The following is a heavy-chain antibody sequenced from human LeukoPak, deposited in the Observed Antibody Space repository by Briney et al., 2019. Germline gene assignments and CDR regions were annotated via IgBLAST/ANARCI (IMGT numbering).Heavy chain of an antibody. CDR2: LNWNGGIT. D-gene: IGHD4-17*01. Sequence: GGSLRLSCVASGFSFDDYGMTWVRQVPGKGLEWVSGLNWNGGITAYADSVKGRFTISRDNAKNSLYLQMNSLRAEDTAVYYCARVDYGDYVRGHYMDVWGKGTTVTISS. CDR1: GFSFDDYG. J-gene: IGHJ6*03. V-gene: IGHV3-20*04. CDR3: ARVDYGDYVRGHYMDV.